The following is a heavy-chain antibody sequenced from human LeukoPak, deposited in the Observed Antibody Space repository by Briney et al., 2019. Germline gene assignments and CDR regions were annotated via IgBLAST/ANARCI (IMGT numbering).Heavy chain of an antibody. CDR2: INHSGST. CDR3: ARDRDSSSWYRDAFDI. CDR1: GGSFSGYY. Sequence: SETLSLTCAVYGGSFSGYYWSWIRQPPGKGLEWIGEINHSGSTNYNPSLKSRVTISVDTSKNQFSLKLSSVTAADTAVYYCARDRDSSSWYRDAFDIWGQGTMVNISS. D-gene: IGHD6-13*01. V-gene: IGHV4-34*01. J-gene: IGHJ3*02.